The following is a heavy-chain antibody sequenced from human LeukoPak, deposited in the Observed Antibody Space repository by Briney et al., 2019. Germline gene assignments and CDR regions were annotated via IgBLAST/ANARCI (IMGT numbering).Heavy chain of an antibody. D-gene: IGHD5-18*01. CDR3: AKRGGNTAITRHFDY. CDR2: ISGSGGTT. V-gene: IGHV3-23*01. CDR1: GFTFSTYA. J-gene: IGHJ4*02. Sequence: GGSLRLSCAASGFTFSTYAMNWVRQAPGKGLEWVSGISGSGGTTFYTDSVKGRFTISRDNSKNTLYLQMDSLRAEDTVVYYCAKRGGNTAITRHFDYWGQGTLVTVSS.